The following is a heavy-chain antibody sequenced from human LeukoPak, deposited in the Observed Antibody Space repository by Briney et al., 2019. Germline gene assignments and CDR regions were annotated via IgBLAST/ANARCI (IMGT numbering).Heavy chain of an antibody. D-gene: IGHD6-13*01. CDR2: ISYDGSNK. J-gene: IGHJ4*02. CDR3: AKDKFLGYSSSWYGEGYFDY. CDR1: GFTFSSNA. Sequence: GRSLRLSCAASGFTFSSNAMHWVRQAPGKGLEWVAVISYDGSNKYYADSVKGRFTISRDNSKNTLYLQMNSLRAEDTAVYYCAKDKFLGYSSSWYGEGYFDYWGQGTLVTVSS. V-gene: IGHV3-30-3*01.